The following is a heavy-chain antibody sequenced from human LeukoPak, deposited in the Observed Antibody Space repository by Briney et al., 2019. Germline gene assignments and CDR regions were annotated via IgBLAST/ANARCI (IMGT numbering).Heavy chain of an antibody. Sequence: PGGSLRLSCAASGFTVSSNYMTWVRQAPGEGLEWVSVIYSDGTTYYADSVKGRFTISRDNSKNTLYLQVNSLTVEDTAVYYCARGPMSGSYYIDYWGQGTLVTVSS. D-gene: IGHD1-26*01. J-gene: IGHJ4*02. CDR2: IYSDGTT. CDR1: GFTVSSNY. V-gene: IGHV3-66*01. CDR3: ARGPMSGSYYIDY.